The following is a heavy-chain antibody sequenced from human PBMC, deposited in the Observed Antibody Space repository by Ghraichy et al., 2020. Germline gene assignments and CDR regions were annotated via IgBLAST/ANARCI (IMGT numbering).Heavy chain of an antibody. V-gene: IGHV1-8*01. CDR2: MNPNSGDT. CDR3: ARRDCSTGGCYFYYYYYGMDV. D-gene: IGHD2-15*01. Sequence: ASVKVSCETSGYTFSSYDINWVRQATGQGLEWMGWMNPNSGDTGYAQQFQGRVTMTRNTSISTAYMELSSLRSEDTAVYYCARRDCSTGGCYFYYYYYGMDVWGPGTTVTVSS. J-gene: IGHJ6*02. CDR1: GYTFSSYD.